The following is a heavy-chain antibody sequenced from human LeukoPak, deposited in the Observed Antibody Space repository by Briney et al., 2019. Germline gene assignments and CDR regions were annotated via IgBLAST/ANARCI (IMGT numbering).Heavy chain of an antibody. CDR3: ARVQRSSGWYPEYYFDY. D-gene: IGHD6-19*01. CDR1: GFTFDDYA. J-gene: IGHJ4*02. Sequence: PGRSLRLSCAASGFTFDDYAMHWVRQAPGKGLEWVSGISWNSGSIGYADSVKGRFTISRDNAKNSLYLQMNSLRAEDTAVYYCARVQRSSGWYPEYYFDYWGQGTLSPSPQ. V-gene: IGHV3-9*01. CDR2: ISWNSGSI.